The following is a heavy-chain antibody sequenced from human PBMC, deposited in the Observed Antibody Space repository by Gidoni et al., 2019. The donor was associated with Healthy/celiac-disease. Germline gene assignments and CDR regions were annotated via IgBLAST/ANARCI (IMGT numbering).Heavy chain of an antibody. CDR2: ISGSGGST. V-gene: IGHV3-23*01. Sequence: EVQLLESGGGLVQPGGSLRLSCAASGFTFRSYAMSWVRQAPGKGLEWVSAISGSGGSTYYADSVKGRFTISRDNSKNTLYLQMNSLRAEDTAVYYCAKEAAGPIAAAVHFDLWGRGTLVTVSS. D-gene: IGHD6-13*01. CDR3: AKEAAGPIAAAVHFDL. CDR1: GFTFRSYA. J-gene: IGHJ2*01.